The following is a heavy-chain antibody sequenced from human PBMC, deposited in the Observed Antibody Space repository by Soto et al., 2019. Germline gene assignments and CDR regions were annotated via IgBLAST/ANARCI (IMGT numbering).Heavy chain of an antibody. D-gene: IGHD2-15*01. V-gene: IGHV3-9*01. CDR1: GFTFDDYA. CDR3: AEGGPDCFCSGGRCYFDY. CDR2: ISWNSNII. J-gene: IGHJ4*02. Sequence: EVQLVESGGGLVQPGRSLRLSCAASGFTFDDYAMHWVRRVPGKGLEWVSSISWNSNIICYADSVKGRFNISRDNAKNTMYLQMNRLRPEDTALYYCAEGGPDCFCSGGRCYFDYWGEGALGTVSS.